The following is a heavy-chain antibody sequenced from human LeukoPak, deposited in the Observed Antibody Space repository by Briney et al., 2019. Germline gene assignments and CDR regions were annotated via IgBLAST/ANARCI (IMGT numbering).Heavy chain of an antibody. CDR1: GFTFNAYA. CDR2: MSGRDDKT. J-gene: IGHJ4*02. Sequence: GGSLRLSCAASGFTFNAYAMTWVRQAPGKGLEWASSMSGRDDKTYYTDSAKGRFTISRDNSKNTLYLQMNSLRAEDTALYYCAKVAYDSYGHYYHDYFDYWGQGTLVTVSS. V-gene: IGHV3-23*01. D-gene: IGHD3-22*01. CDR3: AKVAYDSYGHYYHDYFDY.